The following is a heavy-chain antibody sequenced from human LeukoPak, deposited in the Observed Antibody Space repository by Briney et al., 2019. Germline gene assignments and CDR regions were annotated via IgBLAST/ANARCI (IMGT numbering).Heavy chain of an antibody. V-gene: IGHV3-33*08. D-gene: IGHD4-23*01. J-gene: IGHJ4*02. CDR2: IWYDGSNK. CDR3: ARGCYGGNCFDY. CDR1: GFTFSDYY. Sequence: PGGSLRLSCAASGFTFSDYYMSWIRQAPGKGLEWVAVIWYDGSNKYYADSVKGRFTISRDNSKNTLYLQMNSLRAEDTAVYYCARGCYGGNCFDYWGQGTLVTVSS.